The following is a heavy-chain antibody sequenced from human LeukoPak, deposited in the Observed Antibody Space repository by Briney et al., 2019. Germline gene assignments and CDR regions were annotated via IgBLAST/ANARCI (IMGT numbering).Heavy chain of an antibody. D-gene: IGHD3-22*01. CDR2: IYYSGST. V-gene: IGHV4-61*08. CDR1: GGSISSGGYY. J-gene: IGHJ4*02. Sequence: SETLSLTCTVSGGSISSGGYYWSWIRQHPGKGLEWIGYIYYSGSTNYNPSLKSRVTISVDTSKNQFSLKLSSVTAADTAMYYCARSSGYYAYFDYWGQGTLVTVSS. CDR3: ARSSGYYAYFDY.